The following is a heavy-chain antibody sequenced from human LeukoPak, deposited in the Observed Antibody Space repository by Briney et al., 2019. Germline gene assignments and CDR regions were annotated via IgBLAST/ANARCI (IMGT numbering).Heavy chain of an antibody. CDR1: GFTFDDCG. V-gene: IGHV3-20*04. D-gene: IGHD6-13*01. J-gene: IGHJ6*03. Sequence: RPGGSLRLSCAASGFTFDDCGMSWVRQAPGEGLEWVSGITWNGDTTGYADSVKGRFTISRDNAKNSLYLQMNSLRAEDTALYYCARAYTSSRHYYYYYMDVWGKGTTVTVSS. CDR3: ARAYTSSRHYYYYYMDV. CDR2: ITWNGDTT.